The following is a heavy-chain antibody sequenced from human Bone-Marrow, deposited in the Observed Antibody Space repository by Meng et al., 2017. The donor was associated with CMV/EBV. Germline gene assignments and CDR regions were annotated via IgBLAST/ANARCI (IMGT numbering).Heavy chain of an antibody. J-gene: IGHJ4*02. CDR1: GYSFTSYW. V-gene: IGHV5-51*01. CDR2: IYPGDSDT. CDR3: ARLGRLRFLDY. Sequence: KVSCKGSGYSFTSYWIGWVRQMPGKGLEWMGTIYPGDSDTRYSPSFQGQVTISADKSISTAYLQRSSLKASDTAMYYCARLGRLRFLDYWGQGTLVTVSS. D-gene: IGHD5-12*01.